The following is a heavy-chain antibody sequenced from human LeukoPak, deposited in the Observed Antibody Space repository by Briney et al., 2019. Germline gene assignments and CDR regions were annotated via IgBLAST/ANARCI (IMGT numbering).Heavy chain of an antibody. CDR1: GFTVSTNS. CDR2: ISSSSSYI. V-gene: IGHV3-21*01. D-gene: IGHD6-19*01. CDR3: ATTRIAVAGTEGDY. J-gene: IGHJ4*02. Sequence: PGGSLRLSCTVSGFTVSTNSMSWVRQAPGKGLEWVSSISSSSSYIYYADSVKGRFTISRDNAKNSLYLQMNSLRAEDTAVYYCATTRIAVAGTEGDYWGQGTLVTVSS.